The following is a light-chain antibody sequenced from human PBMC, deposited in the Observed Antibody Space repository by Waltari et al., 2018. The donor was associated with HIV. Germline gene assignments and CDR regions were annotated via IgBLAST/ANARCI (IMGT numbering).Light chain of an antibody. CDR2: DVS. V-gene: IGLV2-14*03. Sequence: QSALTQPASVSGSPEQSITISCTGTSSDVGGYNYVACYQQHPGKAPKLMIYDVSNRPSGVSNRFSGSKSGNTASLTISGLQAEDEADYYCSSYTSSSTLRVFGTGTKVTVL. CDR1: SSDVGGYNY. CDR3: SSYTSSSTLRV. J-gene: IGLJ1*01.